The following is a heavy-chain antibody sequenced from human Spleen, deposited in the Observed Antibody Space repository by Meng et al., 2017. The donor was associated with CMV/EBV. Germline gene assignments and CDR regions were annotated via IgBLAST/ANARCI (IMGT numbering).Heavy chain of an antibody. D-gene: IGHD5-18*01. J-gene: IGHJ6*02. CDR3: ARDRRGYSYGSSDYYYGLDV. V-gene: IGHV3-11*01. CDR2: ISSSAGTI. CDR1: GFTFSDYY. Sequence: GESLKISCAASGFTFSDYYMSWIRQAPGKGLEWVSYISSSAGTIYYADSVKGRFTISRDNAKNSLYLQMNSLRAEDTAVYYCARDRRGYSYGSSDYYYGLDVWGQGTTVTVSS.